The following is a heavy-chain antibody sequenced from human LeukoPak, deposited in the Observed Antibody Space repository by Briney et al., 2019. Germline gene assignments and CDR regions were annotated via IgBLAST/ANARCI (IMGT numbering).Heavy chain of an antibody. J-gene: IGHJ4*02. V-gene: IGHV1-69*13. CDR1: GGTFSSYA. Sequence: SVKVSCKASGGTFSSYAISWVRQASGQGLEWMGGIIPIFGTANYAQKFQGRVTITADESTSTAYMELSSLRSEDTAVYYCARDSRPYYDILTTTVYYFDYWGQGTLVTVSS. CDR3: ARDSRPYYDILTTTVYYFDY. CDR2: IIPIFGTA. D-gene: IGHD3-9*01.